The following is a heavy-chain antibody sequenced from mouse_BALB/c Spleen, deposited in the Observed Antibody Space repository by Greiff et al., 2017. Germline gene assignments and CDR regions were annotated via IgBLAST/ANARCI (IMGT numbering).Heavy chain of an antibody. Sequence: QVQLKESGPGLVAPSQSLSITCTVSGFSLTSYGVHWVRQPPGKGLEWLGVIWAGGSTNYNSALMSRLSISKDNSKSQVFLKMNSLQTDDTAMYYCARDITTVVATRAYWGQGTLVTVSA. CDR3: ARDITTVVATRAY. J-gene: IGHJ3*01. CDR2: IWAGGST. V-gene: IGHV2-9*02. CDR1: GFSLTSYG. D-gene: IGHD1-1*01.